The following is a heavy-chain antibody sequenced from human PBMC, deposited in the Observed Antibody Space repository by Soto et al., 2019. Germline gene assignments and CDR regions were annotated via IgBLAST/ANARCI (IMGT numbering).Heavy chain of an antibody. V-gene: IGHV1-69*13. J-gene: IGHJ6*02. CDR2: IIPIFGTA. D-gene: IGHD3-9*01. CDR1: GGTFSSYA. Sequence: SVKVSCKASGGTFSSYAISWVRQAPGQGLEWMGGIIPIFGTANYAQKFQGRVTITADESTSTAYMELSSLRSEDTAVYYCARNPRDFDWSPYYYYGMDVWGQGTTVTAP. CDR3: ARNPRDFDWSPYYYYGMDV.